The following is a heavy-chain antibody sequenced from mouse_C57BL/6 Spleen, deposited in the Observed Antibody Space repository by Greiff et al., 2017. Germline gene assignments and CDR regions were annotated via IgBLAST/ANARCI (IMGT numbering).Heavy chain of an antibody. V-gene: IGHV3-6*01. J-gene: IGHJ4*01. CDR1: GYSITSGYY. CDR3: AFNYAMDY. Sequence: EVQLQESGPGLVKPSQSLSLTCSVTGYSITSGYYWNWIRRFPGNKLEWMGYISYDGSNNYNPSLKNRISITRDTSKNQFFLKLNSVTTEDTATYYCAFNYAMDYCGQGTSVTVSS. CDR2: ISYDGSN.